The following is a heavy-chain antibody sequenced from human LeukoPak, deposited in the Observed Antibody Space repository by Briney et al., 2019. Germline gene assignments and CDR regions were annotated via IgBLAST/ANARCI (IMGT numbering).Heavy chain of an antibody. Sequence: GGSLRLSCAASGFTVSSNYMSWVRQAPGKGLEWVSVIYSGGSTYYADSVKGRFTISRHNSKNTLYLQMNSLRAEDTAVYYCARVGPSSSWYAFVYWGQGTLVTVSS. CDR2: IYSGGST. CDR1: GFTVSSNY. CDR3: ARVGPSSSWYAFVY. J-gene: IGHJ4*02. V-gene: IGHV3-53*04. D-gene: IGHD6-13*01.